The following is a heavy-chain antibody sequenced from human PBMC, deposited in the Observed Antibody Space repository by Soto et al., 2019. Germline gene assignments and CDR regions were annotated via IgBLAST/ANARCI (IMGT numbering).Heavy chain of an antibody. CDR2: VNWNGGST. V-gene: IGHV3-20*04. CDR1: GFTCDDYG. CDR3: VRGASVNFDY. J-gene: IGHJ4*02. Sequence: EVQLVESGGGVLRPGWSLRLSCADAGFTCDDYGISWARQAPGKGLVWVTGVNWNGGSTGYAGSVKGRFTIFRDNAKNSLYLQMNSLSAEDTAFYYCVRGASVNFDYWGQGTLVTVSS.